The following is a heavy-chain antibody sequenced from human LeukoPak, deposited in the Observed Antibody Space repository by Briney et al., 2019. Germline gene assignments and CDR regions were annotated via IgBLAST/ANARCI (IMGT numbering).Heavy chain of an antibody. CDR1: GYTFTSYA. V-gene: IGHV1-3*01. D-gene: IGHD3-10*01. CDR2: INAGNGNT. Sequence: GASVKVSCKASGYTFTSYAMHWVRQAPGQRLEWMGWINAGNGNTKYSQKFQGRVTITRDTSASTAYMELSSLRSEDTAVYYCARERNYYGSGSYSWFDPWGQGTLVTVSS. J-gene: IGHJ5*02. CDR3: ARERNYYGSGSYSWFDP.